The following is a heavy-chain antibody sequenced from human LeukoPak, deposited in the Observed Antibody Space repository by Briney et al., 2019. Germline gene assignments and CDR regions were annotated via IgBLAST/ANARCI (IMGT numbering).Heavy chain of an antibody. CDR2: IYPGDSDT. J-gene: IGHJ5*02. CDR1: GYSFTSYW. D-gene: IGHD6-19*01. V-gene: IGHV5-51*01. CDR3: AISALAGYSSGWSYNWFDP. Sequence: PGESLKISCKGSGYSFTSYWIGWVRQMPGKGLEWMGIIYPGDSDTRYSPSFQGQVTISADKSISTAYLQWSSLKASDTAMYYCAISALAGYSSGWSYNWFDPWGQGTLVTVSS.